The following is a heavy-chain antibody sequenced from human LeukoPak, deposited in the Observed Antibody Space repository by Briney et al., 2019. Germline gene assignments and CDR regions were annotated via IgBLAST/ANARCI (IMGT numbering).Heavy chain of an antibody. V-gene: IGHV3-21*01. CDR2: ISSSSSYI. J-gene: IGHJ4*02. D-gene: IGHD3-10*01. CDR3: ARDLSYGSEYYFDY. Sequence: GGSLRLSCAASGFTFSSYSMNWVRRAPGKGLEWVSSISSSSSYIYYADSVKGRFTISRDNAKNSLYLQMNSLRAEDTAVYYCARDLSYGSEYYFDYWGQGTLVTVSS. CDR1: GFTFSSYS.